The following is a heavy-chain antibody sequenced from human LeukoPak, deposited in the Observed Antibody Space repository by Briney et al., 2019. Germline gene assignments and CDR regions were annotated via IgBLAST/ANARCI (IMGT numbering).Heavy chain of an antibody. V-gene: IGHV3-11*04. CDR2: ISSSATTI. Sequence: GSLRLSCAASGFTFSNYYMSWIRQAPGKGLEWVSYISSSATTIYYAESVKGRFTISRDNTKNSLYPQMNSLRAEDTAVYYCARGTVGYLYYFDYWGQGTLVTVSS. J-gene: IGHJ4*02. CDR3: ARGTVGYLYYFDY. CDR1: GFTFSNYY. D-gene: IGHD1-26*01.